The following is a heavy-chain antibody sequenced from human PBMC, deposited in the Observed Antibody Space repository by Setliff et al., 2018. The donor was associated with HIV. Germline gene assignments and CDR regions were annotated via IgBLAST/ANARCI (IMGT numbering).Heavy chain of an antibody. CDR1: GGSISRRDYC. Sequence: KASETLSLTCTVSGGSISRRDYCWGWIRQPPGKGLEWIGSVYYTWNTYYNPSLKSRVTVSVDTSKNQFSLKLSSVTAEDTAVYYCAKEGYYDSSGYYQEADAFDIWGQGTMVTVSS. CDR2: VYYTWNT. D-gene: IGHD3-22*01. CDR3: AKEGYYDSSGYYQEADAFDI. J-gene: IGHJ3*02. V-gene: IGHV4-39*07.